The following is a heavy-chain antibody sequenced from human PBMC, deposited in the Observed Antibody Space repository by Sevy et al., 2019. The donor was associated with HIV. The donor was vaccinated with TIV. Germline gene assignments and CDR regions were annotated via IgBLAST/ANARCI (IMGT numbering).Heavy chain of an antibody. J-gene: IGHJ6*02. CDR3: ASETYYYDSSGSADGGDYYYGMDV. CDR1: GYTFTSYY. D-gene: IGHD3-22*01. V-gene: IGHV1-46*01. Sequence: ASVKVSCKASGYTFTSYYMHWVRQAPGQGLEWMGIINPSGGSTSYAQKFQGRVTMTRDTSTSTVYMELSSLRSDDTAVYYCASETYYYDSSGSADGGDYYYGMDVWGQGTTVTVSS. CDR2: INPSGGST.